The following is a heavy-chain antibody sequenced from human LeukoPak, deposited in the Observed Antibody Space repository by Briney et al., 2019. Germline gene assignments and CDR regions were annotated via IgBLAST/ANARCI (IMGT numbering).Heavy chain of an antibody. D-gene: IGHD2-15*01. CDR1: GYTFTSYV. CDR3: ARARYETRIWPKSRYDYYHYMDV. V-gene: IGHV1-3*03. J-gene: IGHJ6*03. Sequence: GASVKVSCKASGYTFTSYVIHWVRQAPGQRLEWMGWINAGDCNTKYSQELQDRVTITRDTSASTVYMELSSLRSGDMAVYYCARARYETRIWPKSRYDYYHYMDVWGKGTTVIVSS. CDR2: INAGDCNT.